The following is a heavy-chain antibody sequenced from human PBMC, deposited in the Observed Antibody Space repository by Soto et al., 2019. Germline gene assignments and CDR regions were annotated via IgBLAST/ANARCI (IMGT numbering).Heavy chain of an antibody. CDR3: ARHYSSGSRNWFDP. CDR1: GGSINSISYF. J-gene: IGHJ5*02. Sequence: SETLSLTCSVSGGSINSISYFWGWVRQPPGKGLEWIGSIYYSGSTYYNPSLRSRVTISVDTSKNQFSLKLSSVTAADTAVFYCARHYSSGSRNWFDPWGQGTLVTVSS. D-gene: IGHD6-19*01. V-gene: IGHV4-39*01. CDR2: IYYSGST.